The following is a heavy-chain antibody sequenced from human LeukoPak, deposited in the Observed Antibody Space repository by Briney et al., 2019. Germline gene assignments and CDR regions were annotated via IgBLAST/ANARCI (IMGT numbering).Heavy chain of an antibody. J-gene: IGHJ4*02. CDR3: ARDKYSSSWYFDY. CDR1: GGSISSYY. D-gene: IGHD6-13*01. Sequence: SETLSLTCTVSGGSISSYYWSWIRQPAGKGLEWIGRIYTSGSTNYNPSLKSGVTISVDKSKKKFSLKQRYVDAADTAVYYCARDKYSSSWYFDYWGQGTLVTVSS. CDR2: IYTSGST. V-gene: IGHV4-4*07.